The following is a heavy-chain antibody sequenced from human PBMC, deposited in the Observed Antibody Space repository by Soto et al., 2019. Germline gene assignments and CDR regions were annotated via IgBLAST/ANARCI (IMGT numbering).Heavy chain of an antibody. J-gene: IGHJ3*02. CDR2: IYHSGST. CDR3: ANWYYYDSRGHTMRAFDI. Sequence: QVQLQESGPGLVKPSGTLSLTCAVSGGSISSTNWWSWVRQPPRKGLEWIGEIYHSGSTNYNPSLKSRVTISVDKSKNQFSAKLTSVTAADTAMYYCANWYYYDSRGHTMRAFDIWGQGTMVTVSS. V-gene: IGHV4-4*02. D-gene: IGHD3-22*01. CDR1: GGSISSTNW.